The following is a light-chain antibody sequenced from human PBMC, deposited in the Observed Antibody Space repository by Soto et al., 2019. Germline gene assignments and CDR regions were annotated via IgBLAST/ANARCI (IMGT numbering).Light chain of an antibody. V-gene: IGLV2-23*02. CDR1: TNDVGTYSL. J-gene: IGLJ2*01. Sequence: QSVLTQPASVSGSPGQSITISCTGTTNDVGTYSLVAWYQQYSGKAPKLIIYEVTKRPSGVSHRFSGSKSGNTASLTVSGLQAEDGADYYCSSYAGSDKLFGGGTKVTVL. CDR3: SSYAGSDKL. CDR2: EVT.